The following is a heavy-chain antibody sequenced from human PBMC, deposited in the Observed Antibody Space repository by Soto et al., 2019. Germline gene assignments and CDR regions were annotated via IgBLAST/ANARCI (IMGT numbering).Heavy chain of an antibody. CDR3: ARDPAATLYGMDV. Sequence: QVQLVESGGGVVQPGRSLRLSGAASGFTFSSYGMHWVRQAPGKGLEWVAVIWYDGSNKYYADSVKGRFTISRDNSKNTLYLQMNSLRAEDTAVYYCARDPAATLYGMDVWGQGTTVTVSS. CDR2: IWYDGSNK. D-gene: IGHD6-13*01. J-gene: IGHJ6*02. CDR1: GFTFSSYG. V-gene: IGHV3-33*01.